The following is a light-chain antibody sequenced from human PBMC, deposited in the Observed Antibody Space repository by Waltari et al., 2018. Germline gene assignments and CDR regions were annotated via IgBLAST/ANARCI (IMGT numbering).Light chain of an antibody. CDR3: CSYAGSSTLDVV. J-gene: IGLJ2*01. Sequence: QSALTQPASVSGSPGQSITISCTGTSSDIGSHNIVSWYQQHPGKAPKLMIYEASKRPSGVSNRFSGSKSGNRASLTISGLQAEDEADYYCCSYAGSSTLDVVFGGGTKLTVL. CDR2: EAS. CDR1: SSDIGSHNI. V-gene: IGLV2-23*01.